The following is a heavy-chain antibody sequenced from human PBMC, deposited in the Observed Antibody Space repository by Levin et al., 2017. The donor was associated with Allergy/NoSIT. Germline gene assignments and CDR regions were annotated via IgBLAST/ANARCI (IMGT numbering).Heavy chain of an antibody. CDR2: VRARGGDI. J-gene: IGHJ5*01. CDR3: AKDVISGSMGWFDP. D-gene: IGHD1-26*01. V-gene: IGHV3-23*01. Sequence: QPGGSLRLSCAASGFTFNNYALTWVRQAPGKGLEWVSSVRARGGDISYADSVKGRFTVSRDKSKNTLYLQMNSLTAEDTAVYYCAKDVISGSMGWFDPWGQGTLVTVPS. CDR1: GFTFNNYA.